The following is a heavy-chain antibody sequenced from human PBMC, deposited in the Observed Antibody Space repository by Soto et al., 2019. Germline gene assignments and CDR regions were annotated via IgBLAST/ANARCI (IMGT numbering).Heavy chain of an antibody. D-gene: IGHD1-26*01. CDR2: ISGSGGST. V-gene: IGHV3-23*01. J-gene: IGHJ4*02. CDR3: ARRGSGSYYDY. Sequence: EVQLLESGGGLVQPGGCLRLSCEASGFTFSSYAMRWVRQAPGKGLEWVSAISGSGGSTYYADSVKGRFTISRDNSKNTLYLQMNSLRAEDTAVYYCARRGSGSYYDYWGQGTLVTVSS. CDR1: GFTFSSYA.